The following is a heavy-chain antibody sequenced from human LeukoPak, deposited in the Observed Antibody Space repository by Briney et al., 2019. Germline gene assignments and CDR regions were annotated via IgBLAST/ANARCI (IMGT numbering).Heavy chain of an antibody. V-gene: IGHV1-69*13. CDR2: IIPIFGTA. D-gene: IGHD6-19*01. CDR3: ATTRIAVAGTAFDI. J-gene: IGHJ3*02. CDR1: GYTFSSYA. Sequence: ASVKVSCKASGYTFSSYAMNWVRQAPGQGLEWMGGIIPIFGTANYAQKFQGRVTITADESTSTAYMELSSLRSEDTAVYYCATTRIAVAGTAFDIWGQGTMVTVSS.